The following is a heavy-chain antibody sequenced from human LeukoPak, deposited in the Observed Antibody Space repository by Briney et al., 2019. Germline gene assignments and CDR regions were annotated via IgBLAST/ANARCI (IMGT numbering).Heavy chain of an antibody. CDR1: GFTFSSYG. V-gene: IGHV3-23*01. J-gene: IGHJ4*02. Sequence: GGSLRLSCAASGFTFSSYGMSWVRQAPGKGLEWVSAISGSGGSTYYADSVKGRFTISRDNVKNSLYLQIHSLSAEDSAVYYCASDPTYYFDYWGQGTLVTVSS. CDR3: ASDPTYYFDY. CDR2: ISGSGGST.